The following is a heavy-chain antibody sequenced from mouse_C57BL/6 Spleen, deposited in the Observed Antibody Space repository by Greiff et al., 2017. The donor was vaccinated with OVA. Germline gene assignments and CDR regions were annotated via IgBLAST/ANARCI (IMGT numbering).Heavy chain of an antibody. CDR3: ARSEGVRSWFAY. Sequence: VQLQQSGAELVKPGASVKLSCTASGFNIKDYYMHWVKQRTEQGLEWIGRIDPEDGETKYAPKFQGKATITADTSSNTADLQLSSLTSEDTAVYYCARSEGVRSWFAYWGQGTLVTVSA. J-gene: IGHJ3*01. V-gene: IGHV14-2*01. CDR1: GFNIKDYY. D-gene: IGHD1-1*01. CDR2: IDPEDGET.